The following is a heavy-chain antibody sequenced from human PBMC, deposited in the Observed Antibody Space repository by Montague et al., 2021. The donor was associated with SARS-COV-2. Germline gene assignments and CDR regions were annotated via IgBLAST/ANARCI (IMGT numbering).Heavy chain of an antibody. CDR3: ASHPGWQQLDT. D-gene: IGHD6-13*01. Sequence: SETLSLTCSVSGASISQAFWWCWVRPPPGKGLGWIADTHHTGGTNYHPSLASRATISLDSSNNQVSLMLSSVTAADTAMYYCASHPGWQQLDTWGQGTLVSVSP. V-gene: IGHV4-4*02. J-gene: IGHJ5*02. CDR2: THHTGGT. CDR1: GASISQAFW.